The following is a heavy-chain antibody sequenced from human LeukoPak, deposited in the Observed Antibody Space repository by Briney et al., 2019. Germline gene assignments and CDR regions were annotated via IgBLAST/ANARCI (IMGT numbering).Heavy chain of an antibody. Sequence: SVKVSCKASGYPFTDQFISWVRQAPGQGLEWMGGIIPIFGTANYAQKFQGRVTITADESTSTAYMELSSLRSEDTAVYYCARPGDEGDAFDIWGQGTMVTVSS. D-gene: IGHD7-27*01. CDR3: ARPGDEGDAFDI. J-gene: IGHJ3*02. V-gene: IGHV1-69*13. CDR1: GYPFTDQF. CDR2: IIPIFGTA.